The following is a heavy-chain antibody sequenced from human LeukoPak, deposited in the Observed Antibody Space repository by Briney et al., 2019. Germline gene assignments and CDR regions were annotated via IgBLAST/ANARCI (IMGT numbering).Heavy chain of an antibody. CDR1: AFTFDDFG. Sequence: PGRCLRLSCAASAFTFDDFGMSWARHAPGKGLEWVSGINWNGGSIVYADSMKGRFTITRVNAKTALYLQMRSLRAEDTALYYCARSPRGYDTLKYYYYMDVWGKGTTVTVSS. CDR2: INWNGGSI. D-gene: IGHD5-12*01. V-gene: IGHV3-20*04. J-gene: IGHJ6*03. CDR3: ARSPRGYDTLKYYYYMDV.